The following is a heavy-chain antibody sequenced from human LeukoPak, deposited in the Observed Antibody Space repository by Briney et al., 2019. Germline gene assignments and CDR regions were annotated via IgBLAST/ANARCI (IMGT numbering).Heavy chain of an antibody. CDR1: GFTFSSYT. CDR3: AKGGGGQQPNYYYYGMDV. D-gene: IGHD6-13*01. Sequence: GGSLRLSCAASGFTFSSYTMSWVRQAPGKGLEWVSTITTSDGNTYYADSVEGRFTISRDNPKNTLYLQMNSLRAEDTAVYYCAKGGGGQQPNYYYYGMDVWGQGTTVTVSS. CDR2: ITTSDGNT. V-gene: IGHV3-23*01. J-gene: IGHJ6*02.